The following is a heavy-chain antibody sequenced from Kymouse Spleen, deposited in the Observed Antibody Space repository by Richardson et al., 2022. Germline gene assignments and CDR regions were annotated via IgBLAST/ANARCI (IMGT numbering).Heavy chain of an antibody. V-gene: IGHV5-51*01. J-gene: IGHJ2*01. CDR2: IYPGDSDT. Sequence: EVQLVQSGAEVKKPGESLKISCKGSGYSFTSYWIGWVRQMPGKGLEWMGIIYPGDSDTRYSPSFQGQVTISADKSISTAYLQWSSLKASDTAMYYCARGKGSGSYSPSYWYFDLWGRGTLVTVSS. CDR1: GYSFTSYW. CDR3: ARGKGSGSYSPSYWYFDL. D-gene: IGHD3-10*01.